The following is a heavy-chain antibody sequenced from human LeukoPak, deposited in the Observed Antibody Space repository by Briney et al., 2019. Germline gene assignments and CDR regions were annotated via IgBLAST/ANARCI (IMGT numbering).Heavy chain of an antibody. CDR3: AKARLSEYYDSSGYYVDAFDI. CDR2: ISWNSXGI. Sequence: GKGLXXXSXISWNSXGIGYADSVKGRFTISRDNAKNSLYLQMNSLRAEDTALYYCAKARLSEYYDSSGYYVDAFDIWGQGTMVTVSS. J-gene: IGHJ3*02. D-gene: IGHD3-22*01. V-gene: IGHV3-9*01.